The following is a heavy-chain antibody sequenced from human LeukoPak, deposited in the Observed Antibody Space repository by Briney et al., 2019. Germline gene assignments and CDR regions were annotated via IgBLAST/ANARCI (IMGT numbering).Heavy chain of an antibody. J-gene: IGHJ6*03. CDR3: ARMSVDYYYYYYMDV. CDR2: MNPNSGNT. CDR1: GYTFTSYD. V-gene: IGHV1-8*03. Sequence: GASVKVSCKASGYTFTSYDINWVRQATGQGLEWMGWMNPNSGNTGYAQKFQGRVTITRNTSISTAYMELSSLRSEDTAVYYCARMSVDYYYYYYMDVWGKGTTVTVSS.